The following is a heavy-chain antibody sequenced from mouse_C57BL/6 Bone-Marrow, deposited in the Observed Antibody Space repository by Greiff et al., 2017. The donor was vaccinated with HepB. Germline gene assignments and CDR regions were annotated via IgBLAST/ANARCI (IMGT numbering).Heavy chain of an antibody. Sequence: EVKVVESGGGLVKPGGSLKLSCAASGFTFSSYAMSWVRQTPEKRLEWVATISDGGRYTYYPDNVKGRFTISRDNAKNNLYLQMSHLKSEDTAMYYCAREGCYAMDYWCQGTSVTVSS. CDR1: GFTFSSYA. J-gene: IGHJ4*01. CDR3: AREGCYAMDY. CDR2: ISDGGRYT. V-gene: IGHV5-4*01.